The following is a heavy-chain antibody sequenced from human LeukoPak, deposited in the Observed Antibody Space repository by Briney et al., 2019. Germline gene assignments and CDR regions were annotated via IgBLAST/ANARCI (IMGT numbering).Heavy chain of an antibody. J-gene: IGHJ4*02. CDR3: ARAPVLLWVGGFDY. CDR2: INHSGST. CDR1: GGSFSGYY. Sequence: SETLSLTCAVYGGSFSGYYWSWIRQPPGKGLEWIGEINHSGSTNYNPSLKSRVTISVDTSKNQFSLKLSSVTAADTAVYYCARAPVLLWVGGFDYWGQGTLVTVSS. V-gene: IGHV4-34*01. D-gene: IGHD3-10*01.